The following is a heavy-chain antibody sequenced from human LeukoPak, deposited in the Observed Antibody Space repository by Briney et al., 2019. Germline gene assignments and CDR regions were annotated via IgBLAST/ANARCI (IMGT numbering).Heavy chain of an antibody. V-gene: IGHV4-59*01. CDR3: ARSAMSYDYVWGSYRYTDY. CDR2: IYYSGST. Sequence: KTSETLSLTCTVSGDSISSYYWSWIRQPPGKGLEWIGYIYYSGSTNYNPSLKSRVTISVDTSKNQFSLKLSSVTAADTAVYYCARSAMSYDYVWGSYRYTDYWGQGTLVTVSS. D-gene: IGHD3-16*02. CDR1: GDSISSYY. J-gene: IGHJ4*02.